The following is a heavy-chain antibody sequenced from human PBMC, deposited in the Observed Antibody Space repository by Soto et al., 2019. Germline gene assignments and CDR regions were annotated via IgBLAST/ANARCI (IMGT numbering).Heavy chain of an antibody. V-gene: IGHV1-18*01. J-gene: IGHJ6*02. CDR2: ISAYNGNT. CDR1: GYTFTSYG. CDR3: APADEDAGYSYGYIHDYGMDV. Sequence: QVQLVQSGAEVKKPGASVKVSCKASGYTFTSYGISWVRQAPGQGLEWMGWISAYNGNTNYAQKLQGRVTMTTDTSTSTAYLERRSLRSDDTAVYYGAPADEDAGYSYGYIHDYGMDVWGQGTTVTVSS. D-gene: IGHD5-18*01.